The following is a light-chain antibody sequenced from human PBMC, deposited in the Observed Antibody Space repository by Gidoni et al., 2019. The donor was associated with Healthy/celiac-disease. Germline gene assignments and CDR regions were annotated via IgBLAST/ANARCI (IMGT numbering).Light chain of an antibody. Sequence: IVMTQSPLSLPVPPGEPASISCRSSKSLLHCNGYNYLDWYLQKPGQSPQLLIYLGSNRASGVPDRFSGSGSGTDFTLKISRVEAEDVGVYYCMQALQTPRTFGQGTKVEIK. CDR3: MQALQTPRT. V-gene: IGKV2-28*01. J-gene: IGKJ1*01. CDR1: KSLLHCNGYNY. CDR2: LGS.